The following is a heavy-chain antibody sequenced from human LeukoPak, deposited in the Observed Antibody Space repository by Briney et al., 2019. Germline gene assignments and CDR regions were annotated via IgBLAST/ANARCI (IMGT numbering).Heavy chain of an antibody. D-gene: IGHD5-18*01. J-gene: IGHJ4*02. CDR2: IYPGDSDT. CDR3: ARQRIQLWTSPFDY. Sequence: GESLKIFCKGSGYSFTSYWIGWVRQVPGKGLEWMGIIYPGDSDTRYSPSFQGQVTISADKSISTAYLQWSSLKASDTAMYYCARQRIQLWTSPFDYWGQGTLVTVSS. V-gene: IGHV5-51*01. CDR1: GYSFTSYW.